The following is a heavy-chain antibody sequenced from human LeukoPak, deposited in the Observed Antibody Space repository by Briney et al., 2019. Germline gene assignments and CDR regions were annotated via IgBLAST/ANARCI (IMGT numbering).Heavy chain of an antibody. CDR2: FDPEDGET. D-gene: IGHD1-26*01. CDR1: GYTLTELS. V-gene: IGHV1-24*01. J-gene: IGHJ3*02. CDR3: ATQARVGATPMWGAFDI. Sequence: ASVKVSCKVSGYTLTELSMHWVRQAPGKGLEWMGGFDPEDGETIYAQKFQGRVTMTEDTSTDTAYMELSSLRSVDTAVYYCATQARVGATPMWGAFDIWGQGTMVTVSS.